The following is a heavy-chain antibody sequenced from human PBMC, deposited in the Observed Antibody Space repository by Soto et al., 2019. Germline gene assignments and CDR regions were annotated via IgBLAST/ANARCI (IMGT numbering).Heavy chain of an antibody. CDR1: GFTFDDYA. Sequence: HPGGSLRLSCAASGFTFDDYAMHWVRQAPGKGLEWVSGISWNSGSIGYADSVKGRFTISRDNAKNSLYLQMNSLRAEDTALYYCAKESYGMDVWGQGTTVTVSS. CDR3: AKESYGMDV. CDR2: ISWNSGSI. J-gene: IGHJ6*02. V-gene: IGHV3-9*01.